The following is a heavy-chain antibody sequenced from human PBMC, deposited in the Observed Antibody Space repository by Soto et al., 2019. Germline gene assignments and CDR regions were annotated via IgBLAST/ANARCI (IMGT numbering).Heavy chain of an antibody. CDR3: AREGVQLWYIDY. D-gene: IGHD5-18*01. V-gene: IGHV3-48*02. Sequence: EVQLVESGGGLVQPRGSLRLSCAASGFTFSTYTMNWVRQAPGKGLEWVSYISGGGDIMYYADSVKGRFTISRDNVKNSLYLQMNSLRDEDTAVYYCAREGVQLWYIDYWGQGVLVTVSS. J-gene: IGHJ4*02. CDR2: ISGGGDIM. CDR1: GFTFSTYT.